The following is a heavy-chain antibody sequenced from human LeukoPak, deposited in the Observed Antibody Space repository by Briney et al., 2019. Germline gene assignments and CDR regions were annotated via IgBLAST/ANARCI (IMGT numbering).Heavy chain of an antibody. J-gene: IGHJ4*02. CDR3: AREVVVVPADNLDY. V-gene: IGHV1-2*02. Sequence: ASVKVSCKASGYTFTAYYIHWVRQAPGQGLEWMGWMNPNSGVTRYAQTFQGRVTMTRDTSISTAYMELSRLRSDDTAVYYCAREVVVVPADNLDYWGQGTLVTVSS. CDR1: GYTFTAYY. D-gene: IGHD2-2*01. CDR2: MNPNSGVT.